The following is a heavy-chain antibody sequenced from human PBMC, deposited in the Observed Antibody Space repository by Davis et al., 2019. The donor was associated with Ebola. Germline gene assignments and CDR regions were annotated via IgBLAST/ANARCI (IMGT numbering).Heavy chain of an antibody. CDR1: GFTFSSYA. D-gene: IGHD2-15*01. Sequence: GESLKISCAASGFTFSSYAMSWVRQAPGKGLEWVSAISGSGGSTYYADSVKGRFTISRDTSKNTLYLQMNSLRAEDTAVYYCARLGKYCSGGSCYGNFDYWGQGTLVTVSS. J-gene: IGHJ4*02. V-gene: IGHV3-23*01. CDR3: ARLGKYCSGGSCYGNFDY. CDR2: ISGSGGST.